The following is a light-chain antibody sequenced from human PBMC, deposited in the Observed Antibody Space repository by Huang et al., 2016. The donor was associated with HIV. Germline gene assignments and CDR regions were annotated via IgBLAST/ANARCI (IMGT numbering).Light chain of an antibody. CDR1: QTISSY. V-gene: IGKV3-11*01. CDR2: DTS. CDR3: HQRAGWPL. J-gene: IGKJ4*02. Sequence: EVVLTQSPATLYLSPGERATLSCRASQTISSYLAWYQHKPGQPPRLLIYDTSKRATVIPARFSGSGSGTDFTRTISSLEPEDFAVYYCHQRAGWPLFGGGTKVEIK.